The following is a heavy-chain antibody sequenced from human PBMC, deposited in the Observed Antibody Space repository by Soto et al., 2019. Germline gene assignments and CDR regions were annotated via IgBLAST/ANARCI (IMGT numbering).Heavy chain of an antibody. CDR1: GFTFSSYW. CDR3: VRDKPHNWFDP. CDR2: INNDGSDT. V-gene: IGHV3-74*01. J-gene: IGHJ5*02. Sequence: GGSLRLSCAASGFTFSSYWIHWVRQAPGKGLVWVSRINNDGSDTTYADSVKGRFTISRDNAKNTVYLQMNSLRATDTAVYYCVRDKPHNWFDPWGQGTPVTVSS.